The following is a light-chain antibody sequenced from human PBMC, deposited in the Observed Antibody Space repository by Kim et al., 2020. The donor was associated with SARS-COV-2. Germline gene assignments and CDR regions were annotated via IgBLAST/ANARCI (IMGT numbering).Light chain of an antibody. J-gene: IGKJ4*01. CDR3: QQYGSSPLT. V-gene: IGKV3-20*01. CDR1: HSVSSSY. CDR2: GAS. Sequence: LSPGDRASLPCRASHSVSSSYLAWYQQKPGQAPRLLIYGASSRATGIPDRFSGSGSRTDFTLTISRLEPEDVAVYYCQQYGSSPLTFGGGTKVEI.